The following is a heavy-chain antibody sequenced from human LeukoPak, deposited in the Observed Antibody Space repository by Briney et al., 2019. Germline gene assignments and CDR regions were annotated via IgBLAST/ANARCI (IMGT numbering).Heavy chain of an antibody. CDR1: GYTFTSYD. CDR3: ARWKHYYDSRRFDP. D-gene: IGHD3-22*01. J-gene: IGHJ5*02. CDR2: MNPNSGNT. V-gene: IGHV1-8*01. Sequence: ASVKVSCKASGYTFTSYDIHWVRQATGQGLEWMGRMNPNSGNTGYAQKFQGRVTMTRNTSISTAYTELSSLRSEDTAVYYCARWKHYYDSRRFDPWGQGTLVTVSS.